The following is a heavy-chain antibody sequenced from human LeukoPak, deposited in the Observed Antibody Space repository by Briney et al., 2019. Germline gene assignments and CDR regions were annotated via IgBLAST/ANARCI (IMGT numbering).Heavy chain of an antibody. J-gene: IGHJ4*02. CDR1: GASISTYY. CDR2: TSYRGST. D-gene: IGHD6-13*01. CDR3: AREDKGYSSSWYV. V-gene: IGHV4-59*01. Sequence: AETLSLTCTVSGASISTYYWSWGRQPPGKGLGWIGYTSYRGSTHYTPSITSRVTISVDTSTNPLSLKMSSVTAADTAVYYCAREDKGYSSSWYVWGQGTLVTVSS.